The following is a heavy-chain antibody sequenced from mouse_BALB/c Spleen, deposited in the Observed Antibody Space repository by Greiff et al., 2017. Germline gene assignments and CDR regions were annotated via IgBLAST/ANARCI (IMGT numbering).Heavy chain of an antibody. CDR2: IDPANGNT. CDR3: ARWDYGYYFDY. D-gene: IGHD1-1*02. Sequence: VHVKQSGAELVKPGASVKLSCTASGFNIKDTYMHWVKQRPEQGLEWIGRIDPANGNTKYDPKFQGKATITADTSSNTAYLQLSSLTSEDTAVYYCARWDYGYYFDYWGQGTTLTVSS. V-gene: IGHV14-3*02. CDR1: GFNIKDTY. J-gene: IGHJ2*01.